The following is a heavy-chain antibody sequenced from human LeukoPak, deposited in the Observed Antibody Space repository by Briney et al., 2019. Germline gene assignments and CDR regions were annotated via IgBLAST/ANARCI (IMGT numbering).Heavy chain of an antibody. CDR2: IRTKANSYAT. CDR3: YCDVMVDDYCDY. J-gene: IGHJ4*02. Sequence: PGGSLRLSCAPPGDTSSRLVMWAGSQASGKGLEWVGRIRTKANSYATAYAASVKGRFTISRDDSKNTAYLQMNSLKNEDTAVYVSYCDVMVDDYCDYWGQGTLVTVSS. D-gene: IGHD3-22*01. CDR1: GDTSSRLV. V-gene: IGHV3-73*01.